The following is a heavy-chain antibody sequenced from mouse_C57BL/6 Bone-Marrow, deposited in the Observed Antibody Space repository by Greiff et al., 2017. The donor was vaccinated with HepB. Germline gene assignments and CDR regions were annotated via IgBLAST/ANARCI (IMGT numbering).Heavy chain of an antibody. V-gene: IGHV2-2*01. CDR2: IWSGGST. CDR3: ASVTTVVATNY. D-gene: IGHD1-1*01. CDR1: GFSLTSYG. J-gene: IGHJ2*01. Sequence: VQLQESGPGLVQPSQSLSITCTVSGFSLTSYGVHWVRQSPGKGLEWLGVIWSGGSTDYNAAFISRLSISKDNSKSQVFFKMNSLQADDTAIYYCASVTTVVATNYWGQGTTLTVSS.